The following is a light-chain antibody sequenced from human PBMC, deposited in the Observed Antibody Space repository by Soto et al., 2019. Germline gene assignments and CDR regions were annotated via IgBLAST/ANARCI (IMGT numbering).Light chain of an antibody. CDR1: QSVSSN. CDR3: QQYGSSPFT. CDR2: GAS. J-gene: IGKJ5*01. Sequence: DIVMTQSPATLSVSPGERATLSCRASQSVSSNLAWYQQKPGQAPRLLIYGASTRATGIPAGFSGSGSGTDFTLTISRLEPEDFAVYYCQQYGSSPFTFGQGTRLEIK. V-gene: IGKV3-15*01.